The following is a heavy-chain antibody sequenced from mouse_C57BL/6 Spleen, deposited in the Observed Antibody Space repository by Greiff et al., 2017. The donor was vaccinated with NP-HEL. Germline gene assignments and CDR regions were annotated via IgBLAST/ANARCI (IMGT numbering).Heavy chain of an antibody. Sequence: VHLVESGAELARPGASVKLSCKASGYTFTSYGISWVKQRTGQGLEWIGEIYPRSGNTYYNEKFKGKATLTADKSSSTAYMELRSLTSEDSAVYFCARKGASGSWFAYWGQGTLVTVSA. V-gene: IGHV1-81*01. CDR3: ARKGASGSWFAY. CDR2: IYPRSGNT. J-gene: IGHJ3*01. D-gene: IGHD3-1*01. CDR1: GYTFTSYG.